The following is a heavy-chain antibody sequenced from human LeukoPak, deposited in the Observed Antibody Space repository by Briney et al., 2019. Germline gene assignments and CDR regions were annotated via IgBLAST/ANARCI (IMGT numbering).Heavy chain of an antibody. CDR2: IYYSGST. CDR1: GGSISSYY. D-gene: IGHD3-22*01. Sequence: SETLSLTCTVSGGSISSYYWSWIRQPPGKGLEWIGYIYYSGSTYYNPSLKSRVTISVDTSKNQFSLKLSSVTAADTAVYYCARDRLYYYDSSGYYWVWGQGTLVTVSS. V-gene: IGHV4-59*12. CDR3: ARDRLYYYDSSGYYWV. J-gene: IGHJ4*02.